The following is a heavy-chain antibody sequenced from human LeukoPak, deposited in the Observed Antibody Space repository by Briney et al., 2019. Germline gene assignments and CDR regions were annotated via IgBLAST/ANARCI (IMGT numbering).Heavy chain of an antibody. Sequence: GASVKVSCKASGYTFTSYGISWVRQAPGQGLEWMGWIGAYNGNTNYAQKLQGRVTMTTDTSTSTAYMELRSLRSDDTAVYYCARGLRSEYYYDSSGFDFDYWGQGTLVTVSS. D-gene: IGHD3-22*01. J-gene: IGHJ4*02. CDR1: GYTFTSYG. CDR2: IGAYNGNT. CDR3: ARGLRSEYYYDSSGFDFDY. V-gene: IGHV1-18*01.